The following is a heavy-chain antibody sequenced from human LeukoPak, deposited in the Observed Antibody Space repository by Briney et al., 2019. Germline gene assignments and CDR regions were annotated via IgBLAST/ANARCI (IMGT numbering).Heavy chain of an antibody. Sequence: GGSLRLSCAASGFTFSHAWMSWVRQAPGKGLEWVGLIKRKTDGGTTDYAAPVKGRFTISRDDSKNTLYLQMNSLRTEDTAVYYCGSGGIGETWGQGTLVTVSS. V-gene: IGHV3-15*01. CDR2: IKRKTDGGTT. CDR3: GSGGIGET. CDR1: GFTFSHAW. D-gene: IGHD3-10*01. J-gene: IGHJ5*02.